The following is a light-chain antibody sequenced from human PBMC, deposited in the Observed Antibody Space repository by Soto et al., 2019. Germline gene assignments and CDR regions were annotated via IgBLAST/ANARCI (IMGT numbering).Light chain of an antibody. CDR2: DAS. Sequence: DIVMTQSPGTLSLSPGERATLSCRARQSVSSSYLAWYQQKPGQAPRLLIYDASNRATGIPARFSGSGSGTDFTLTISSLEPEDFAVYYCQQRSNWPLTFGGGTKVDI. CDR3: QQRSNWPLT. V-gene: IGKV3D-20*02. J-gene: IGKJ4*01. CDR1: QSVSSSY.